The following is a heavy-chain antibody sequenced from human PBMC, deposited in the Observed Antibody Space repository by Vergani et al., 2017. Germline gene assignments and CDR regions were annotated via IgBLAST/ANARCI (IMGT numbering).Heavy chain of an antibody. CDR3: ARDPYCSGGSCNDY. CDR1: GYTFTGYY. V-gene: IGHV1-2*02. J-gene: IGHJ4*02. CDR2: INPNSGGT. D-gene: IGHD2-15*01. Sequence: QVQLVQSGAEGKKPGASVKVSCKASGYTFTGYYMHWVRQAPGQGLEWMGWINPNSGGTNYAQKFQGRVTMTRDTSISTAYMELSRLRSDDTAVYYWARDPYCSGGSCNDYWGQGTLVTVSS.